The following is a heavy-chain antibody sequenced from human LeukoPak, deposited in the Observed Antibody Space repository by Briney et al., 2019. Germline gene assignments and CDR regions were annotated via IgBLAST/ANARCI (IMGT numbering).Heavy chain of an antibody. CDR3: ARDPRYYYDSSGSKSGDY. Sequence: PGGSLRLSXAASGFTFSSYEMNWVRQAPGKGLEWVSYISSSGSTIYYADSVKGRFTISRDNAKNSLYLQMNRLRAEDTAVYYCARDPRYYYDSSGSKSGDYWGQGTLVTVSS. D-gene: IGHD3-22*01. V-gene: IGHV3-48*03. CDR1: GFTFSSYE. CDR2: ISSSGSTI. J-gene: IGHJ4*02.